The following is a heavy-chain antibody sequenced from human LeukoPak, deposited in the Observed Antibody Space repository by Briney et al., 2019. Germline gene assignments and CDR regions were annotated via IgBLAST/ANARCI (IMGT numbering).Heavy chain of an antibody. J-gene: IGHJ4*02. D-gene: IGHD1-26*01. CDR1: GFTVSSNY. Sequence: GGSLRLSCAASGFTVSSNYMSWVRQAPGKGLEGVSVIYSGGPTYYADSVKGRFTISRDNSKNTLYFQMNSLRAEDTAVYYCARGLPSGSYYFDYWGQGTLVTVSS. V-gene: IGHV3-66*01. CDR3: ARGLPSGSYYFDY. CDR2: IYSGGPT.